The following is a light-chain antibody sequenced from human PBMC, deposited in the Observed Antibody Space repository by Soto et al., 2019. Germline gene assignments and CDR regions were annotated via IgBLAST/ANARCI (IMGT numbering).Light chain of an antibody. V-gene: IGLV1-40*01. CDR2: GNS. CDR3: QSYDSSLSGVV. CDR1: SSNIGAGYD. J-gene: IGLJ2*01. Sequence: QSVLTQPPSVSGAPGQRGTISCTGSSSNIGAGYDVHWYQQLPGTAPKLLIYGNSNRPSGVPDRFSGSKSGTSASLAITGLQAEDEADYYCQSYDSSLSGVVFVGGTKVTVL.